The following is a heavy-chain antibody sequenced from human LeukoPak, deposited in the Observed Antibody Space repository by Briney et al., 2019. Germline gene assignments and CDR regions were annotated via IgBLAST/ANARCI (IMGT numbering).Heavy chain of an antibody. CDR2: INPNSGGT. D-gene: IGHD6-13*01. CDR3: ARGAGIAAAGGYFQH. J-gene: IGHJ1*01. CDR1: GYTFTSYG. V-gene: IGHV1-2*04. Sequence: ASVKVFCKASGYTFTSYGIGWVRQAPGQGLEWMGWINPNSGGTDYAQKFQGWVTMTRDTSISTAYMELSRLRSDDTAVYYCARGAGIAAAGGYFQHWGQGTLVTVSS.